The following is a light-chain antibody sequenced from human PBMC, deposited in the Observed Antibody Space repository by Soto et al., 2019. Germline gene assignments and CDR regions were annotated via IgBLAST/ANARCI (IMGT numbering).Light chain of an antibody. CDR3: QQYGSSL. CDR2: GAS. V-gene: IGKV3-20*01. Sequence: EIVLTQSPGTLSLSPGERATLSCRASQNVSSSYLTWYQQNPGQAPRLLIYGASSRATGIPDRFSGSGSGTDFTLTISRLEPEDFAVYYCQQYGSSLFGGGTKVELK. CDR1: QNVSSSY. J-gene: IGKJ4*01.